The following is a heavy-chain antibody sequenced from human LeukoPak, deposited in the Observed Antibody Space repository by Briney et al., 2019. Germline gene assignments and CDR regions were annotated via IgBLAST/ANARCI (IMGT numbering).Heavy chain of an antibody. CDR3: AKDGLGYDLRSSLDY. D-gene: IGHD5-12*01. J-gene: IGHJ4*02. CDR2: ISYDGSNT. CDR1: GFTFNSHG. Sequence: GGSLRLSCVASGFTFNSHGMHWVRQAPGKGLEWISFISYDGSNTYYEDSVKGRFTISRDNSKNTLYLQMNSLRLEDTAVYYCAKDGLGYDLRSSLDYWGQETLVTVS. V-gene: IGHV3-30*02.